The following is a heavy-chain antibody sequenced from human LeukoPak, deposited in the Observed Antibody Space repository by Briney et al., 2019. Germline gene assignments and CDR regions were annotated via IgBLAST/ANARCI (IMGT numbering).Heavy chain of an antibody. Sequence: SETLSLTCTVSGGSISSYYWSWIRQPPGKGLEWIGYIYYSGSTNYNPSLKSRVTISVDTSKNQFSLKLSSVTAADTAVYYCASTGYSYGSFFDYWGQGTLVTVSS. CDR1: GGSISSYY. V-gene: IGHV4-59*08. D-gene: IGHD5-18*01. J-gene: IGHJ4*02. CDR2: IYYSGST. CDR3: ASTGYSYGSFFDY.